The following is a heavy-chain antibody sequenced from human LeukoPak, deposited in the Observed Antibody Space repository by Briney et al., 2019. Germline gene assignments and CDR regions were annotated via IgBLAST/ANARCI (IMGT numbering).Heavy chain of an antibody. CDR3: AREGYTSIVGALDAFDI. J-gene: IGHJ3*02. CDR1: GFTFSNNW. D-gene: IGHD1-26*01. V-gene: IGHV3-7*01. CDR2: IKQDGSEK. Sequence: GGSLRLSCAASGFTFSNNWMSWVRQAPGKGLEGVATIKQDGSEKYYMDSVKGRFTISRDNAKNSPYLQMNSLRAEDTAVYYCAREGYTSIVGALDAFDIWGQGTMVTVSS.